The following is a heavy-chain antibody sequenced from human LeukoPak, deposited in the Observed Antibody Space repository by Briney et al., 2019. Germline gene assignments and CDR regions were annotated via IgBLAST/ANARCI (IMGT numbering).Heavy chain of an antibody. J-gene: IGHJ4*02. CDR1: GFTLSDHW. V-gene: IGHV3-74*01. CDR2: IKIDGSTK. Sequence: GGSLRLSCAASGFTLSDHWMHWVRQAPGKGLVSVALIKIDGSTKTLADSVKGRFTISRDKAKNTLYLQMNSLRVDDTAVYYCARDGNYYDGSAYSSGFDYWGQGALVTVSS. D-gene: IGHD3-22*01. CDR3: ARDGNYYDGSAYSSGFDY.